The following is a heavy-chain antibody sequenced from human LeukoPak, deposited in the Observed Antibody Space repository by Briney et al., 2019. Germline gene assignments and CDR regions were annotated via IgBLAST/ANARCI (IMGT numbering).Heavy chain of an antibody. CDR2: IYYSGST. CDR3: ARGGATYDFWSGYYPYFDY. CDR1: GGSISSYY. Sequence: PSETLSLTCAVSGGSISSYYWSWIRQPPGKGLEWIGYIYYSGSTNYNPSLKSRVTISVDTSKNQFSLKLSSVTAADTAVYYCARGGATYDFWSGYYPYFDYWGQGTLVTVSS. V-gene: IGHV4-59*01. D-gene: IGHD3-3*01. J-gene: IGHJ4*02.